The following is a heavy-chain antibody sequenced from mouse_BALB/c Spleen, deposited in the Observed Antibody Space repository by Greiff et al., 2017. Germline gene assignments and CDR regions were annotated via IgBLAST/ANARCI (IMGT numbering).Heavy chain of an antibody. V-gene: IGHV7-3*02. Sequence: EVQGVESGGGLVQPGGSLRLSCATSGFTFTDYYMSWVRQPPGKALEWLGFIRNKANGYTTEYSASVKGRFTISRDNSQSILYLQMNTLRAEDSATYYCARDPSSYGSSYLYAMDYWGQGTSVTVSS. J-gene: IGHJ4*01. CDR2: IRNKANGYTT. CDR3: ARDPSSYGSSYLYAMDY. D-gene: IGHD1-1*01. CDR1: GFTFTDYY.